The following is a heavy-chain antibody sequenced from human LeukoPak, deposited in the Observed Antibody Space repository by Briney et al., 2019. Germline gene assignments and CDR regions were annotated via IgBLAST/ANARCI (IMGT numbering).Heavy chain of an antibody. V-gene: IGHV4-39*07. J-gene: IGHJ3*02. CDR2: IYYSGST. Sequence: SETLSLTCTVSGGSISSSSYYWGWIRQPPGKGLEWIGSIYYSGSTYYNPSLKSRVTISVDTSKNQFSLKLSSVTAADTAVYYCARDFRAWDAFDIWGQGTMVTVSS. CDR3: ARDFRAWDAFDI. CDR1: GGSISSSSYY.